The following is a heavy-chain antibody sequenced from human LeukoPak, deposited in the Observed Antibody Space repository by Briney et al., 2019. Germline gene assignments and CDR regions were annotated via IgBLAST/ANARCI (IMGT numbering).Heavy chain of an antibody. V-gene: IGHV1-69*13. Sequence: GASVKVSCKASGGTFSSYAFSWVRQAPGQGLEWMGGIIPIVGTTNYAQMFQGRVTITADESTSTAYMELSSLRSEDTAVYYCASAGHPGEASNYYDSSMAYWGQGTLVTVSS. CDR2: IIPIVGTT. CDR1: GGTFSSYA. J-gene: IGHJ4*02. D-gene: IGHD3-22*01. CDR3: ASAGHPGEASNYYDSSMAY.